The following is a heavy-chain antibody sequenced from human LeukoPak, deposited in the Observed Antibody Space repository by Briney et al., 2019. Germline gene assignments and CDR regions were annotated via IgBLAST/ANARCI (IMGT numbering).Heavy chain of an antibody. J-gene: IGHJ4*02. Sequence: ASVKVSCKASGYTFTGYYMHWVRQAPGQGFEWMGWINPNSGDTNYAQKFQGRVTMTRDTSISTAHMELSRLRSDDTAVYYCARENSGYYVAYFDYWGQGTLVTVSS. D-gene: IGHD5-12*01. CDR1: GYTFTGYY. CDR2: INPNSGDT. CDR3: ARENSGYYVAYFDY. V-gene: IGHV1-2*02.